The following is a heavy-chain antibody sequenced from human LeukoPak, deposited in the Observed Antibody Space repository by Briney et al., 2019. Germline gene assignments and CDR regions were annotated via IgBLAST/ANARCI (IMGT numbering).Heavy chain of an antibody. Sequence: GGSLRLSCAASGFTFDDYAMHWVRHAPGKGLEWVAIISWDGGSTYYADSVKGRFTISRDNSKNSLYLQMNSLRAEDTALYSCAKDIRGSTSWYGLDYWGQGTLVTVSS. CDR1: GFTFDDYA. CDR3: AKDIRGSTSWYGLDY. CDR2: ISWDGGST. D-gene: IGHD6-13*01. J-gene: IGHJ4*02. V-gene: IGHV3-43D*03.